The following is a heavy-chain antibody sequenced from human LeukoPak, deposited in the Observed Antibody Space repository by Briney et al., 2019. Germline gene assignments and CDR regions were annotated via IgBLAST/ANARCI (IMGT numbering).Heavy chain of an antibody. V-gene: IGHV1-24*01. CDR3: ATLPHYYGSGSYYKRVSYYFDY. Sequence: ASVKVSCKVSGYTLTELSMHWVRQAPGKGLEWMGGFDPEDSETIYAQKFQGRVTMTEDTSTDTAYMELSSLRSEDTAVYYCATLPHYYGSGSYYKRVSYYFDYWGQGTLVTVSS. CDR1: GYTLTELS. CDR2: FDPEDSET. D-gene: IGHD3-10*01. J-gene: IGHJ4*02.